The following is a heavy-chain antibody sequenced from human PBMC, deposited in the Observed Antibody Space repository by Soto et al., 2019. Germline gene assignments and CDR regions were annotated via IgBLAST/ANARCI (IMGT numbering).Heavy chain of an antibody. CDR2: ISGSGAST. J-gene: IGHJ4*02. Sequence: VQLLESGGGLVQPGGSLRLSCSASGFTFTAYAMTWVRQAPGQGLEWVSTISGSGASTYYADSVKGQFTISRDNSMNTLYLQMNSLRAEDTAVYYCAKGLYSGSYFDYWGQGTLVTVSS. CDR1: GFTFTAYA. CDR3: AKGLYSGSYFDY. V-gene: IGHV3-23*01. D-gene: IGHD1-26*01.